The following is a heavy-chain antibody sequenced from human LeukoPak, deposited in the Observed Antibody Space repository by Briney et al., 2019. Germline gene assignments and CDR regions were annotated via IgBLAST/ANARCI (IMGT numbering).Heavy chain of an antibody. CDR2: LSGSAGGT. V-gene: IGHV3-23*01. CDR1: GITLSNYG. J-gene: IGHJ4*02. CDR3: AKRGVVVRVFLVGFHKEAYYFDS. D-gene: IGHD3-16*02. Sequence: GGSLRLSCGVPGITLSNYGMSWVRQAPGKGLEWVAGLSGSAGGTNYADSVKGRFTISRDNSKNTLFLQMDRVRAEDTAVYFCAKRGVVVRVFLVGFHKEAYYFDSWGQGAQVTVSS.